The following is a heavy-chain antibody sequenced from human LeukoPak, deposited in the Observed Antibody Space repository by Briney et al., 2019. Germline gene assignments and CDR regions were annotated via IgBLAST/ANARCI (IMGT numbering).Heavy chain of an antibody. D-gene: IGHD4-17*01. CDR1: GFTLSSNW. CDR2: IYSDGSRT. J-gene: IGHJ4*02. V-gene: IGHV3-74*01. Sequence: PGGSLRLSCAGSGFTLSSNWMHWVRQGPGKGLVWVSRIYSDGSRTNYADSVKGRFTISGDNSKNTLYLQMNSLRAEDTAVYYCAKGEGTTTVTTFDYWGQGTLVTVSS. CDR3: AKGEGTTTVTTFDY.